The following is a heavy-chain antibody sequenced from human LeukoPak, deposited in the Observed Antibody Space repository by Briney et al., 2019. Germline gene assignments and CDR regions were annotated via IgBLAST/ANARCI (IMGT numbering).Heavy chain of an antibody. Sequence: GGSLRLSCAASGFTFSSYEMSWVRQAPGKGLEWVANIKQDGSEKYYVDSVKGRFTISRDNAKNSLYLQMNSLRAEDTAVYYCARDSSGSSPNWGQGTLVTVSS. V-gene: IGHV3-7*01. CDR2: IKQDGSEK. CDR1: GFTFSSYE. CDR3: ARDSSGSSPN. D-gene: IGHD1-26*01. J-gene: IGHJ4*02.